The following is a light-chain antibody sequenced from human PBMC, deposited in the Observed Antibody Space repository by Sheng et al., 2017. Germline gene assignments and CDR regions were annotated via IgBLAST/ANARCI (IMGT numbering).Light chain of an antibody. V-gene: IGKV1-8*01. J-gene: IGKJ4*01. Sequence: AIRMTQSPSSLSASTGDRVTITCRASQDISNYLAWYQQKPGKAPKLLIYGASTLQSGVPSRFSGSGSGTDFSLTISSLQSEDFATYYCQQYYNYPPLTFGGGTKV. CDR1: QDISNY. CDR3: QQYYNYPPLT. CDR2: GAS.